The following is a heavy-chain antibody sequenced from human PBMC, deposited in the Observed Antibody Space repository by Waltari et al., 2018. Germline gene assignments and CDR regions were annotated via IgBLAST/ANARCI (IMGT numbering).Heavy chain of an antibody. Sequence: QLQLQQWGAGLLKPSETLSLTCAVYGGSFSGYYWSWIRQPPGKGLEWIGEINHSGSTNYNPSLKSRVTISVDTSKNQFSLKLSSVTAADTAVYYCARAGYSSGWYYYWGQGTLVTVSS. CDR3: ARAGYSSGWYYY. D-gene: IGHD6-19*01. CDR2: INHSGST. V-gene: IGHV4-34*01. CDR1: GGSFSGYY. J-gene: IGHJ4*02.